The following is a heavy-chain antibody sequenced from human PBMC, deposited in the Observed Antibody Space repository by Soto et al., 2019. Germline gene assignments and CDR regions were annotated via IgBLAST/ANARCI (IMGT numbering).Heavy chain of an antibody. V-gene: IGHV3-21*01. J-gene: IGHJ4*02. CDR2: IVSSSTYI. Sequence: GGSLRLSCAASGFTFSSFWMHWVRQAPGKVLEWVSSIVSSSTYIYYADSVKGRFTISRDNAKNSLYLQMNSLRAEDTAVYYCASQNRPGKYWGQGTLVTVSS. CDR1: GFTFSSFW. CDR3: ASQNRPGKY.